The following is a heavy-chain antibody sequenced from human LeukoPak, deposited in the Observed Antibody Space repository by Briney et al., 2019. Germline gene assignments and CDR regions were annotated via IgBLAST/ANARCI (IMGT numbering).Heavy chain of an antibody. CDR3: AKDVSGNYCDGCGYLNYFEY. CDR1: GFTFDDYV. CDR2: ITWDGSTT. D-gene: IGHD3-22*01. Sequence: PGGSLRLSCVVSGFTFDDYVMHWVRQVPGKGLEWVSLITWDGSTTYYADSVRGRFTISRDNGKNSLYLQMNSLRPEDTALYFCAKDVSGNYCDGCGYLNYFEYWGQGTLVTVSS. V-gene: IGHV3-43D*03. J-gene: IGHJ4*02.